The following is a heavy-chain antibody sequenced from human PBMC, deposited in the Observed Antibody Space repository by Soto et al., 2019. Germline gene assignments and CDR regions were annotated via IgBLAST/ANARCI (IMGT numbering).Heavy chain of an antibody. CDR2: IIPIFGTA. CDR1: GGTFSSYA. CDR3: ARAYLTYYYDSSGYAPFEY. Sequence: QVQLVQSGAEVKKPGSSVKVSCKASGGTFSSYAISWVRQAPGQGLEWMGGIIPIFGTANYAQKFQGRVTITADESTSTAYMELSSLRSEDTAVYYCARAYLTYYYDSSGYAPFEYWGQGTLVTVSS. V-gene: IGHV1-69*01. J-gene: IGHJ4*02. D-gene: IGHD3-22*01.